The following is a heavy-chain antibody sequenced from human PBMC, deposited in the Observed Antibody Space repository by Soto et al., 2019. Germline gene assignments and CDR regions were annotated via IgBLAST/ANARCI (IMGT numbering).Heavy chain of an antibody. D-gene: IGHD1-1*01. J-gene: IGHJ5*02. Sequence: GGSLRLSCAASGFTFSNYAMSWVRQAPGKGLEWLAYISRDGNAIFYADSVIGRFTVSRDNAKNSLFLQMDDLRAEDTAMFFCARGAEMSSLTKWFDPWGQGTLVTVSS. CDR2: ISRDGNAI. V-gene: IGHV3-11*01. CDR1: GFTFSNYA. CDR3: ARGAEMSSLTKWFDP.